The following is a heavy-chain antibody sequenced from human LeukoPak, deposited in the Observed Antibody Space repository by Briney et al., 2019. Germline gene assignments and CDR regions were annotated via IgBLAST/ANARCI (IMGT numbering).Heavy chain of an antibody. J-gene: IGHJ6*02. CDR3: AKYRTGPPYGLDV. CDR1: GFTFSTYA. V-gene: IGHV3-23*01. Sequence: GGSLRLSCAASGFTFSTYAMDWVRQAPGKGLEWVSRISGSGGSTYYADSVKGRFTISRDNSKNTPYLQMNSLRAEDTAIYYCAKYRTGPPYGLDVWGQGTTVTVSS. D-gene: IGHD4-11*01. CDR2: ISGSGGST.